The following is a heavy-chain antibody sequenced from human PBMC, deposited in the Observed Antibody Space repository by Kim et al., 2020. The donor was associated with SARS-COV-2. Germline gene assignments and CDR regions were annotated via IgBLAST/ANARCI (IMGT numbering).Heavy chain of an antibody. D-gene: IGHD5-18*01. J-gene: IGHJ6*02. Sequence: GRFTISRDNAKNSLYLQMNSLRAEDTAVYYCARARGGTAMVYYYYYGMDVWGQGTTVTVSS. V-gene: IGHV3-11*06. CDR3: ARARGGTAMVYYYYYGMDV.